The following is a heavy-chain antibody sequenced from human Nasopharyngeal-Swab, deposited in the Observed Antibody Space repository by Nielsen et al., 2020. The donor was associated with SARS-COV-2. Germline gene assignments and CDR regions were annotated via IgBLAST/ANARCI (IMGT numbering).Heavy chain of an antibody. CDR2: SYHSGST. D-gene: IGHD2-21*02. V-gene: IGHV4-38-2*02. CDR3: ARVYCGGDCYSLGERYYFDY. CDR1: GYSISSGYY. J-gene: IGHJ4*02. Sequence: SETLSLTCTASGYSISSGYYWGWIRQPPGKGLEWIGSSYHSGSTYYNPSLKSRVTISVDTSKHQFSLKLSSVTAADTAVYYCARVYCGGDCYSLGERYYFDYWGQGTLVTVSS.